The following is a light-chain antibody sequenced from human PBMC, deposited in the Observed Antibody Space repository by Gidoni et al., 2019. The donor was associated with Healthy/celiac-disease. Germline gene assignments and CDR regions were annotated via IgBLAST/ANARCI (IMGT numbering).Light chain of an antibody. CDR1: QSLLHSNGYNY. CDR3: MQALQTPGLT. J-gene: IGKJ4*01. CDR2: LGS. Sequence: DIVMTQSPLSLPVTPGAPASIPCRSSQSLLHSNGYNYLDWYLQKPGQSPQLLIYLGSNRASGVPDRFSGSGSGTDFTLKISRVEAEDVGVYYCMQALQTPGLTFGGGTKVEIK. V-gene: IGKV2-28*01.